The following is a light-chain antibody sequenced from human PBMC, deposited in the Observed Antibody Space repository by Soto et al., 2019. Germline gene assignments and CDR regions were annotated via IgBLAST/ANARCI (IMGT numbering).Light chain of an antibody. Sequence: IQMTQSPSSLSASVGDSVTVTCRASQSINIYLNWYQQKPGKAPTLLIYGASSLQSGVPSRFTGGGSRTDFTLTISSLQPEDFATYYCQQSYRSPYTLGQGTKLEIK. CDR1: QSINIY. V-gene: IGKV1-39*01. CDR3: QQSYRSPYT. CDR2: GAS. J-gene: IGKJ2*01.